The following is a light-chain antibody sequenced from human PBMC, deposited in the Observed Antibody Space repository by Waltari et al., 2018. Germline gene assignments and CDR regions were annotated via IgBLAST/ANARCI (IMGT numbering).Light chain of an antibody. CDR2: DAS. CDR3: QQRSNRPPT. CDR1: QIVSSY. Sequence: EIVLTQSPATLSLSPGERATPPCRASQIVSSYLAWYQQNPGQAPRLLIYDASNRATGIPARFSGGGSGTDFTLTISSLEPEDFAVYYCQQRSNRPPTFGPGTKVDIK. J-gene: IGKJ3*01. V-gene: IGKV3-11*01.